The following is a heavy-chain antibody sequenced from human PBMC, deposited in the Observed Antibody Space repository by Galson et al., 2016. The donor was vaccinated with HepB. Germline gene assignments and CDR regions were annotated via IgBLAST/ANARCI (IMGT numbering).Heavy chain of an antibody. V-gene: IGHV4-39*01. CDR3: ARQKTEIVIVPDGYFDS. CDR2: IYFREKT. Sequence: SETLSLTCTVSGGSMSTSDYYWGWVRQPPGKGLEWIGSIYFREKTCYNPSLKGRVTISLDTSKKPFSLNLTSLTAADTAVYYCARQKTEIVIVPDGYFDSWGQGTLVTVSS. J-gene: IGHJ4*02. D-gene: IGHD2/OR15-2a*01. CDR1: GGSMSTSDYY.